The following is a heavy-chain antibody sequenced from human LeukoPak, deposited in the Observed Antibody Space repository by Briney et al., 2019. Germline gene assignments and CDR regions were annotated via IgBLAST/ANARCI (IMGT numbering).Heavy chain of an antibody. D-gene: IGHD5-18*01. V-gene: IGHV1-2*02. CDR2: INPNSGGT. CDR3: AREGLDAGGGGWFDP. CDR1: GYTFTGYY. Sequence: ASVKVSCKASGYTFTGYYMHWVRQAPGQGLEWMGWINPNSGGTNYAQKFQGRVTMTRDTSISTAYMELSRLRSDDTAVYYCAREGLDAGGGGWFDPWGQGTLVTVSS. J-gene: IGHJ5*02.